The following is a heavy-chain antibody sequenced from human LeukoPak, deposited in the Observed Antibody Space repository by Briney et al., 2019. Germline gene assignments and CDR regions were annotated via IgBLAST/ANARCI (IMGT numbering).Heavy chain of an antibody. CDR2: IYPGDSDT. CDR1: EYSFTSYW. CDR3: ARAPLMGPTDWGYYYYMDV. Sequence: GESLKISCKASEYSFTSYWIGWVRQMPGKGLEWMGIIYPGDSDTRYSPSFQGQVTISADKSISTAYLQWSSLKASDTAMYYCARAPLMGPTDWGYYYYMDVWGKGTTVTVSS. J-gene: IGHJ6*03. V-gene: IGHV5-51*01. D-gene: IGHD2-8*01.